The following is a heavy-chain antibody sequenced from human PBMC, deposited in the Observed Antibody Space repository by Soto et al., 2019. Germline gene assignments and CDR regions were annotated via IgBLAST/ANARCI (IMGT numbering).Heavy chain of an antibody. J-gene: IGHJ4*02. D-gene: IGHD1-26*01. CDR1: GFIFSRDS. Sequence: GVLRLSCAVSGFIFSRDSMNWVRQAPGKGLEWVSSIGTSGSYIYDTDSVKGRFTISRDNTKDSLYLQMNSLRAEDTAIYYCARGSAFIGLDYWXQGT. CDR3: ARGSAFIGLDY. V-gene: IGHV3-21*01. CDR2: IGTSGSYI.